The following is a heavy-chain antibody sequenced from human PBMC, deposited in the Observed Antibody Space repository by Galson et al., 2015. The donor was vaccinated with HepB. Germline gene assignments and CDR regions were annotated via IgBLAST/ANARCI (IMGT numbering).Heavy chain of an antibody. J-gene: IGHJ3*02. CDR1: GYTFTSYY. Sequence: SVKVSCKASGYTFTSYYMHWVRQAPGQGLEWMGIINPSGGSTSYAQKFQGRVTMTRDTSTSTVYMELSSLRSEDTAVYYCARDKCPPYYYDRCGAFDIWGQGTMVTVSS. V-gene: IGHV1-46*01. CDR2: INPSGGST. D-gene: IGHD3-22*01. CDR3: ARDKCPPYYYDRCGAFDI.